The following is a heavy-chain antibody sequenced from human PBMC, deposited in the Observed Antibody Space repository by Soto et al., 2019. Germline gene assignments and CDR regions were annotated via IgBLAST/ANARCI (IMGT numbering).Heavy chain of an antibody. CDR1: GGSFSGYY. J-gene: IGHJ6*02. V-gene: IGHV4-34*01. CDR3: ARGEQNCSGGSCYYYYYGMDV. CDR2: INHSGST. Sequence: SETLSLTCAVYGGSFSGYYWSWIRQPPGKGLEWIGEINHSGSTNYNPSLKSRVTISVDTSKNQFSLKLSSVTAADTAVYYCARGEQNCSGGSCYYYYYGMDVWGQGTTVTVSS. D-gene: IGHD2-15*01.